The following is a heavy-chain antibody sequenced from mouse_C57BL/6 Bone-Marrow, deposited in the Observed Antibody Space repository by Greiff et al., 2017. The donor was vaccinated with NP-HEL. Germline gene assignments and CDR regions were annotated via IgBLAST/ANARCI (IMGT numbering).Heavy chain of an antibody. CDR3: ARGDGSSYGWYFDV. Sequence: VQLQQSGPELVKPGASVKISCKASGYSFTGYYMNWVKQSPEKSFEWIGEINPSTGGTTYNQKFKAKATLTVDKSSSTAYMQLKSLTSEDSAVYYCARGDGSSYGWYFDVWGTGTTVTVSS. V-gene: IGHV1-42*01. CDR1: GYSFTGYY. D-gene: IGHD1-1*01. CDR2: INPSTGGT. J-gene: IGHJ1*03.